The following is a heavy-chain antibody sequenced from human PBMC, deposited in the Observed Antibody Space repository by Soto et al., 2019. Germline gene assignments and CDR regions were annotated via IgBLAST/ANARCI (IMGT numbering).Heavy chain of an antibody. CDR1: GGSISSSSYF. V-gene: IGHV4-39*07. Sequence: TSETLSLTCTVSGGSISSSSYFWGWIRQPPGKGLEWIGSMYYSGTTYYSPSLKSRVTISVDKSKNQFSLKLSSVTAADTAVYYCARGPGFDPWGQGTLVTVSS. CDR3: ARGPGFDP. CDR2: MYYSGTT. J-gene: IGHJ5*02.